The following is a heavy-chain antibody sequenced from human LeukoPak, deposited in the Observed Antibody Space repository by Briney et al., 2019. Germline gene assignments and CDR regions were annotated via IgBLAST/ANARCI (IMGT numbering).Heavy chain of an antibody. CDR3: AKEKSSTSPIYYYYYGMDV. CDR2: IYSGGNT. V-gene: IGHV3-53*01. D-gene: IGHD2-2*01. Sequence: GGSLRLSCAVSGFTVSSNYMSWVRQPPGKGLERVSVIYSGGNTYYADSVKGRFTISRDNSKNTLYLQMNSLRAEDTAVYYCAKEKSSTSPIYYYYYGMDVWGQGTTVTVSS. J-gene: IGHJ6*02. CDR1: GFTVSSNY.